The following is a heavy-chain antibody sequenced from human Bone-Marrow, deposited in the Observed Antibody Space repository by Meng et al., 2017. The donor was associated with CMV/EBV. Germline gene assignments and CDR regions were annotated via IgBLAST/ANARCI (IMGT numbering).Heavy chain of an antibody. J-gene: IGHJ5*02. CDR3: APYDFWSGFT. CDR2: INSDGSST. V-gene: IGHV3-74*01. Sequence: GESLKISCAASGFTFSSYWMHWVRQAPGKGLVWVSRINSDGSSTSYADSVKGRFTISRDNAKNTLYLQMNSLRAEDTAVYYCAPYDFWSGFTWGQGTLVTVSS. CDR1: GFTFSSYW. D-gene: IGHD3-3*01.